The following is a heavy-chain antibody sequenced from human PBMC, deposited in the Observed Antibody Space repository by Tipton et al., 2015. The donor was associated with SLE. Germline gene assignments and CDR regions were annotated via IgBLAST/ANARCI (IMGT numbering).Heavy chain of an antibody. Sequence: TLSLTCTVSGGSISSYYWSWIRQPPGKGLEWIGYIYNSGNTNYNPSLKSRATISVDTSKKQFSLKLRSVTAADTAVYYCARGIVAAFFYWGQGTLVTVSS. D-gene: IGHD6-6*01. CDR3: ARGIVAAFFY. J-gene: IGHJ4*02. CDR2: IYNSGNT. V-gene: IGHV4-59*12. CDR1: GGSISSYY.